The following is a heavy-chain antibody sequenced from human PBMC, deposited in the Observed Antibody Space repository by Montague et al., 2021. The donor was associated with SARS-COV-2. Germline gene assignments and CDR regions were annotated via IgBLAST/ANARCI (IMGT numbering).Heavy chain of an antibody. D-gene: IGHD5-18*01. Sequence: SETLSLTCTVSGGSISSGSYYWSWIRQPAGKGLEWVGYIYYGGSSNYNPSLKSRVTISVGSAKNQFSLKLTSVTAADTAVYFCARDLEPQVWPLSLGYWGQGILVTVSS. CDR1: GGSISSGSYY. CDR2: IYYGGSS. CDR3: ARDLEPQVWPLSLGY. J-gene: IGHJ4*02. V-gene: IGHV4-61*10.